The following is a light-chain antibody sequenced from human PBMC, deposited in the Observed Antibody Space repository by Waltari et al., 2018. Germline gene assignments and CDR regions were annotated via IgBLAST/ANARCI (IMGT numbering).Light chain of an antibody. CDR1: SSTIGSNY. Sequence: QSVLTQPPSASGPPGQRVTIPCSASSSTIGSNYLSWYQQLPGTAPKLLIYRNNQRPSGVPDRFSGSKSGTSASLAISGLRSEDEADYYCAAWDDSLSGRVFGGGTKLTVL. J-gene: IGLJ2*01. CDR2: RNN. V-gene: IGLV1-47*01. CDR3: AAWDDSLSGRV.